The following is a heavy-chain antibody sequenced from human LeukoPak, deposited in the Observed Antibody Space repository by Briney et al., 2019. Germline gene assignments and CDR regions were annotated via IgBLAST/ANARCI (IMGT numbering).Heavy chain of an antibody. CDR1: GFTFSSYA. D-gene: IGHD1-26*01. Sequence: GGALRLSCAASGFTFSSYAMHWVHQAPGKALEWVAVISYDGSNKYYADSVKGRFTISRDNSKNTLYLQMNSLRAEDTAVYYCAKDSGSGSYLGYFDYWGQGTLVTVSS. V-gene: IGHV3-30-3*01. CDR3: AKDSGSGSYLGYFDY. J-gene: IGHJ4*02. CDR2: ISYDGSNK.